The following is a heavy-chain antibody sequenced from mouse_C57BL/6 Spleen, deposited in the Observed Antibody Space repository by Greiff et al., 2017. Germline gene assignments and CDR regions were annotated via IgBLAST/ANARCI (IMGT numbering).Heavy chain of an antibody. CDR3: ARGPYYEGHSYAMDY. Sequence: EVKLMESGPGLVKPSQSLSLTCSVTGYSITSGYYWNWIRQFPGNKLEWMGYISYDGSNNYNPSLKNRISITRDTSKNQFFLKLNSVTTEDTATYYCARGPYYEGHSYAMDYWGQGTSVTVSS. CDR1: GYSITSGYY. D-gene: IGHD2-10*01. CDR2: ISYDGSN. V-gene: IGHV3-6*01. J-gene: IGHJ4*01.